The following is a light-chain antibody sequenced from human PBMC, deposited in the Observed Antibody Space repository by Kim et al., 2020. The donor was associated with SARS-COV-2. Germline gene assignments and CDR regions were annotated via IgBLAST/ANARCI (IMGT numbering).Light chain of an antibody. CDR3: HQSYRTPHT. Sequence: DIQMTQSPSSLSASVGDRVTITCRASESISNYLHWYQQKPGEAPNLLIYSASNLASGVPSRFSGSASGTDFTLTISGLQPGDFATYCCHQSYRTPHTFGQGTKLEI. CDR2: SAS. J-gene: IGKJ2*01. V-gene: IGKV1-39*01. CDR1: ESISNY.